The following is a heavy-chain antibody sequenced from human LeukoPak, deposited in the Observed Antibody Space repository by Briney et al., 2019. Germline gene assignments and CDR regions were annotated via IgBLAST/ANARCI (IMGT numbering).Heavy chain of an antibody. CDR3: ATSGSYYDY. CDR2: INQDGGEK. D-gene: IGHD1-26*01. V-gene: IGHV3-7*02. J-gene: IGHJ4*02. Sequence: GGSLGLSCAASGFTFGGYSMNWVRQAPGKRLEWVANINQDGGEKYYVDSVKGRFTISRDNAKNSLYLHMNSLRAEDTAVYYCATSGSYYDYWGQGTLVTVSS. CDR1: GFTFGGYS.